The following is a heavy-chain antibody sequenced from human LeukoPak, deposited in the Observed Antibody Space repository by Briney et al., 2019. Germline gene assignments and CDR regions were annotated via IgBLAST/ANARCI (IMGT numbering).Heavy chain of an antibody. CDR3: ARLEEGSSGPYDY. J-gene: IGHJ4*02. CDR1: GGSISSGGYY. V-gene: IGHV4-31*03. Sequence: PSETPSLTCTVSGGSISSGGYYWSWIRQHPGKGLEWIGYIYYSGSTYYNPSLKSRVTISVDTSKNQFSLRLSSVTAADTAVYYCARLEEGSSGPYDYWGQGTLVTVSS. D-gene: IGHD5-18*01. CDR2: IYYSGST.